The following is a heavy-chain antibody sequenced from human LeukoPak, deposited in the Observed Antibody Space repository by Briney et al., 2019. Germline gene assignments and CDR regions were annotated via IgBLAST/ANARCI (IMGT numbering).Heavy chain of an antibody. CDR1: GFTFSSYE. V-gene: IGHV3-48*03. Sequence: TGGSQRLSCAASGFTFSSYEMNWVRQAPGKGLEWFSYISSSGSTTYYADSVKGRFTISRDNAKNSLYLQMNSLRAEDTAVYYCATGGYYLNYWGQGTLVTVSS. CDR3: ATGGYYLNY. CDR2: ISSSGSTT. J-gene: IGHJ4*02. D-gene: IGHD2-8*02.